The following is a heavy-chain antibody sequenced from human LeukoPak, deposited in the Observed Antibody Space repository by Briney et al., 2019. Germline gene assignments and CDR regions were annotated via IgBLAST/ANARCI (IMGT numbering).Heavy chain of an antibody. CDR3: VYSFGYS. Sequence: GGSLRLSCTASGVTFGDYAMSWVRQAPGKGLEWLGFIRTKAYGGTTEYAASVKGRFSISRDDSKSIAYLQMNSLKSEDTAVYYCVYSFGYSWGQGTLVTVSS. CDR2: IRTKAYGGTT. J-gene: IGHJ5*02. CDR1: GVTFGDYA. D-gene: IGHD5-18*01. V-gene: IGHV3-49*04.